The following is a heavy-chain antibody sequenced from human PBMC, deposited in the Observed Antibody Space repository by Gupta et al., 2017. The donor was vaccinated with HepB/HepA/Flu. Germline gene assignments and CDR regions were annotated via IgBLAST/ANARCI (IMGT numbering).Heavy chain of an antibody. J-gene: IGHJ6*02. CDR3: SRGPMNKGSYVYNYYGLGV. V-gene: IGHV3-7*01. Sequence: EVQLVESGGGIVQPGGSLRLSCDASGFAFSDYWMSWVRLAPGKGLEWVANIHRDGSITYYVDSVRGRFIISRDNARNSLFLQLNGLRVDDTGVYYCSRGPMNKGSYVYNYYGLGVWGQGTTVTVSS. CDR2: IHRDGSIT. D-gene: IGHD1-26*01. CDR1: GFAFSDYW.